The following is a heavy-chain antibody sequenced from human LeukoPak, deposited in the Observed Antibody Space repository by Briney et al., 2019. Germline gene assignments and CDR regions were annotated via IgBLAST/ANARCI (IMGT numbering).Heavy chain of an antibody. J-gene: IGHJ4*02. CDR3: ARQRGIAMAGTGY. D-gene: IGHD6-19*01. Sequence: TLSLTCAVSGGSISSGGYSWSWIRQPPGKGLEWIGYIYHSGSTYYNPSLKSRVTISVDTSKNQFSLKLSSVTAADTAVYYCARQRGIAMAGTGYWGQGTLVTVSS. CDR1: GGSISSGGYS. CDR2: IYHSGST. V-gene: IGHV4-30-2*03.